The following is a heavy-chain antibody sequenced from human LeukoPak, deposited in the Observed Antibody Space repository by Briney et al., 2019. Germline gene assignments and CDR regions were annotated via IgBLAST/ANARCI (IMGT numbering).Heavy chain of an antibody. D-gene: IGHD3-22*01. J-gene: IGHJ4*02. CDR2: ISSSGSTI. V-gene: IGHV3-48*03. CDR1: GFTFSSYE. CDR3: AKSLVSSGYRLDY. Sequence: GGSLRLSCAASGFTFSSYEMNWVRQAPGKGLEWVSYISSSGSTIYYADSVKGRFTISRDNSKKSLYLQMNSLRTEDTALYYCAKSLVSSGYRLDYWGQGTLVTVSS.